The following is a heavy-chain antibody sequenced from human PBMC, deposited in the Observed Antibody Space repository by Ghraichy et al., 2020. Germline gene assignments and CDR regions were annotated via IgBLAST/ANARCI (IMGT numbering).Heavy chain of an antibody. CDR3: AKGWRGSGREFDY. V-gene: IGHV3-9*01. CDR1: GFTFDDYA. Sequence: GGSLRLSCAASGFTFDDYAMHWVRQAPGKGLEWVSGISWNSGSIGYADSVKGRFTISRDNAKNSLYLQMNSLRAEDTALYYCAKGWRGSGREFDYWGQGTLVTVSS. J-gene: IGHJ4*01. D-gene: IGHD3-10*01. CDR2: ISWNSGSI.